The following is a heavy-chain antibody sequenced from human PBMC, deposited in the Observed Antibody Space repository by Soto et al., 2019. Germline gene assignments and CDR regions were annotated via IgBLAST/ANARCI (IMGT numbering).Heavy chain of an antibody. J-gene: IGHJ6*02. CDR1: GFTFSSYA. CDR3: ARGAKVTTRHPYSYGMDV. Sequence: QVQLVESGGGVVQPGRSLRLSCAASGFTFSSYAMHWVRQAPGKGLEWVAVISYDGSNKYYADSVKGRFTISRDNSKNTLYLQMNSLRAEDTAVYYCARGAKVTTRHPYSYGMDVWGQGTTVTVSS. D-gene: IGHD4-17*01. CDR2: ISYDGSNK. V-gene: IGHV3-30-3*01.